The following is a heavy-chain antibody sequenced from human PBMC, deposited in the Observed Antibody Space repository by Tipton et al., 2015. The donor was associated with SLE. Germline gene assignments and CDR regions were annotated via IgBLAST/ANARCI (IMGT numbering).Heavy chain of an antibody. CDR3: ARLVSWPYYFDY. D-gene: IGHD6-13*01. J-gene: IGHJ4*02. V-gene: IGHV4-31*03. CDR2: IYYSGNT. Sequence: TLSLTCTVSGGSISSGSYYWTWIRQHPGKGLEWIGYIYYSGNTYYNPSLKSRITISVDTSTNQFSLKLNSVTAADTAVYYCARLVSWPYYFDYWGQGTLVTVSS. CDR1: GGSISSGSYY.